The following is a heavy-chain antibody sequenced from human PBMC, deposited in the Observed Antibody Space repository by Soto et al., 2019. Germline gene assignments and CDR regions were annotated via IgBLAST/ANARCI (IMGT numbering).Heavy chain of an antibody. CDR1: GFSFSNCW. D-gene: IGHD3-22*01. J-gene: IGHJ6*02. CDR3: ARAIGYYGMDA. CDR2: INSDGSST. Sequence: PGGSLRLSCAASGFSFSNCWMHWVRQAPGMGLVWVSHINSDGSSTTYADSVKGRFTISRDNAKNTLYLQMNSLRAEDTAVYYCARAIGYYGMDAWGQGTTVTVSS. V-gene: IGHV3-74*01.